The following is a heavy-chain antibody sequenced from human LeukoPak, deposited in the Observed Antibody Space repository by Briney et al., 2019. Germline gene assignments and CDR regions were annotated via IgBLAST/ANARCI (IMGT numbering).Heavy chain of an antibody. Sequence: GGSLRPSCAASGFTFSSYAMSWVRQAPGKGLEWVSAISGSGGSTYYADSVKARFTISRDNSKNTLYLQMNSLRAEDTAVYYCAKTPRIVGATSSFDYWGQGTLVTVSS. D-gene: IGHD1-26*01. J-gene: IGHJ4*02. CDR3: AKTPRIVGATSSFDY. CDR2: ISGSGGST. CDR1: GFTFSSYA. V-gene: IGHV3-23*01.